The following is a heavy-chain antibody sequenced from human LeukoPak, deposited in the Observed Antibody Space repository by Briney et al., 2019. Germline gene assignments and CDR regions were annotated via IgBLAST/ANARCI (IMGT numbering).Heavy chain of an antibody. CDR3: ARDRGIAAAGTVDY. D-gene: IGHD6-13*01. J-gene: IGHJ4*02. CDR1: GFTFSSYS. Sequence: GGSLRLSCAASGFTFSSYSINWVRQAPGQGLEWVSYISSSGSTIYYADSVKGRFTISRDNAKNSLYLQMNSLRAEDTAVYYCARDRGIAAAGTVDYWGQGTLVTVSS. V-gene: IGHV3-48*01. CDR2: ISSSGSTI.